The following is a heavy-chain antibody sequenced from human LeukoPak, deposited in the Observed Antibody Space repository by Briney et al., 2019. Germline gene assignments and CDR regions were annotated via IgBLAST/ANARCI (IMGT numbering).Heavy chain of an antibody. J-gene: IGHJ1*01. CDR2: INQDGSEK. D-gene: IGHD6-13*01. CDR1: GFPFINFA. Sequence: HPGGSLRLSCEASGFPFINFAMSWVRQAPGKGLEWVANINQDGSEKYYVDSVKGRFTISRDNAKNSLFLQMGSLRVEDTAVYYCARESTAGYNSSWYGFRNWGQGTLVSVSS. CDR3: ARESTAGYNSSWYGFRN. V-gene: IGHV3-7*01.